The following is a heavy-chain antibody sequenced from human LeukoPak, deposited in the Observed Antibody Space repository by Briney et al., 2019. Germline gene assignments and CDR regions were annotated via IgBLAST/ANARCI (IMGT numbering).Heavy chain of an antibody. J-gene: IGHJ5*02. D-gene: IGHD3-9*01. V-gene: IGHV1-8*01. CDR2: MNPNSGNT. CDR1: GYTFTSYD. CDR3: ARGRVDYDILTGYYNGLGWFDP. Sequence: ASVKVSCKASGYTFTSYDINWVRQAPGQGLEWMGWMNPNSGNTGYAQKFQGRVTMTRNTSISTAYMELSSLRSEDTAVYYCARGRVDYDILTGYYNGLGWFDPWGQGTLVTVSS.